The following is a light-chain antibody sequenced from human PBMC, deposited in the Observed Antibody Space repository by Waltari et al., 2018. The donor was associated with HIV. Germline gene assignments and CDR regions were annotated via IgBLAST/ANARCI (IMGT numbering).Light chain of an antibody. CDR1: QTVGSSD. CDR3: QQYGRSPWT. J-gene: IGKJ1*01. Sequence: EIVLTQSPGTLSLSPGEGDTLSCRASQTVGSSDLAWYQQKPGQAPRLLIYGASSRAADIPDRFSGSGSGTDFTLTIGTLEPEDFAVYYCQQYGRSPWTFGQGTKVEI. CDR2: GAS. V-gene: IGKV3-20*01.